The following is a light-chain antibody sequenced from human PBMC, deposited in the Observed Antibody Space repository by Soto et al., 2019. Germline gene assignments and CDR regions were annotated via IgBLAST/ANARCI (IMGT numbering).Light chain of an antibody. J-gene: IGKJ2*01. CDR2: SAS. CDR3: QQGHSTPYT. Sequence: DIQMTQSTYSLSASLGDSVSITCRASQNIRTYLNWYQQKPGRAPKLLIHSASALPSGVPSRFSGSGSGTEFTLTMSGLQPEDFASYYCQQGHSTPYTFGQGTKVDIK. CDR1: QNIRTY. V-gene: IGKV1-39*01.